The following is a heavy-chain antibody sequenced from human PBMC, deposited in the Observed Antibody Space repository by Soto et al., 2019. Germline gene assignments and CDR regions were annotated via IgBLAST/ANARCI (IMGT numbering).Heavy chain of an antibody. J-gene: IGHJ4*02. CDR2: LIPMFGTA. D-gene: IGHD5-18*01. CDR1: GGTFSTYA. Sequence: QVQLVQSGAEVKKPESSVKVSCKAPGGTFSTYAISWVRQAPGQGLEWMGGLIPMFGTANYAQRFQDRVTIPADEPTNTVYMELSSLRSEDTAVYFCASGIQLWLRRINNGYSGWGQGTLVTVSS. CDR3: ASGIQLWLRRINNGYSG. V-gene: IGHV1-69*12.